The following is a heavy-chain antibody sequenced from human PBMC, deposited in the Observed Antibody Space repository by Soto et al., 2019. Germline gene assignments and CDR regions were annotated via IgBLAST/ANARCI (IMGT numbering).Heavy chain of an antibody. CDR2: LNHSGST. CDR3: ARPFSIAAAVDY. D-gene: IGHD6-13*01. V-gene: IGHV4-34*01. Sequence: QVQLQQWGAGLLKPSETLSLTCAVYGGSFSGYYWSWIRQPPGKGLEWIGELNHSGSTNYNPSLKSRVTISVDTSKNQFSLKLSSVTAADTAVYYCARPFSIAAAVDYWGQGTLVTVSS. CDR1: GGSFSGYY. J-gene: IGHJ4*02.